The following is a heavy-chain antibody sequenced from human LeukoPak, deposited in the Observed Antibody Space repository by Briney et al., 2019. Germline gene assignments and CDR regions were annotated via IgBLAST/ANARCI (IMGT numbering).Heavy chain of an antibody. CDR1: GFTFDDYA. V-gene: IGHV3-9*01. CDR3: AKDKSSSGPNYFDY. D-gene: IGHD6-19*01. CDR2: ISWNSGSI. J-gene: IGHJ4*02. Sequence: PGRSLRLSCAASGFTFDDYAMHWVRQAPGKGLEWVSGISWNSGSIGFADSVKGRFTISRDNAKNSLYLQMNSLRAEDTALYYCAKDKSSSGPNYFDYWGQGTLVTVSS.